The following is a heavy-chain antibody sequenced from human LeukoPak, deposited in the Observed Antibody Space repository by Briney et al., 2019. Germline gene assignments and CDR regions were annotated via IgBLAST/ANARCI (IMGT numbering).Heavy chain of an antibody. Sequence: SETLSLTCAVYGGSFSGYYWSWIRQPPGKGLEWIGEINHSGSTNYNPSLKSRVTISVDTSKNQFSLKLSSVTAADTAVYYCARIGSEYWFDPWGQGTLVTVSS. CDR1: GGSFSGYY. CDR2: INHSGST. D-gene: IGHD6-19*01. J-gene: IGHJ5*02. V-gene: IGHV4-34*01. CDR3: ARIGSEYWFDP.